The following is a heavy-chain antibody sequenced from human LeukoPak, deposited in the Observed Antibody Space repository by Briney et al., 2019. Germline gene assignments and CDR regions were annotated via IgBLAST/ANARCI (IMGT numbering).Heavy chain of an antibody. CDR1: GFTFSTYA. CDR3: TSGYDKGAY. CDR2: ISYDGSNT. V-gene: IGHV3-30-3*01. J-gene: IGHJ4*02. Sequence: GGSLRLSCAASGFTFSTYAMHWVRQAPGKGLEWVAVISYDGSNTYSADSVKGRFTISRDNSKNTLFLQMSSLTPEDTAVYYCTSGYDKGAYWGQGTLVTVSS. D-gene: IGHD3-22*01.